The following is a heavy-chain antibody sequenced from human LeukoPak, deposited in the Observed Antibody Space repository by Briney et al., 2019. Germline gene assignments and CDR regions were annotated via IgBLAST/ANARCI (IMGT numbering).Heavy chain of an antibody. V-gene: IGHV1-8*01. Sequence: ASVKVSCKASGYTFTNYDINWVRQATGQGLEWMGWMNPNSGNTGYAQRFQGRATMTRNTSISTAYMELSSLRSEDTAVYYCARDERSGSYLDNWGQGTLVTVSS. CDR2: MNPNSGNT. J-gene: IGHJ4*02. CDR3: ARDERSGSYLDN. D-gene: IGHD1-26*01. CDR1: GYTFTNYD.